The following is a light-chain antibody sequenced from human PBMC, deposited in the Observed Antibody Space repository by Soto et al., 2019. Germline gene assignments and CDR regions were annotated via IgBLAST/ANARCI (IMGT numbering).Light chain of an antibody. J-gene: IGKJ1*01. Sequence: IQMTQSPSTLSASVGDRVTITCRASQGISNFLAWYQQKPGKVPTLLVYGASTLQSGDPSRFSGSGSGTDFSLTISSLRPEDIATYYCQNYHSAPWTFGQGTTVDVK. CDR3: QNYHSAPWT. CDR2: GAS. V-gene: IGKV1-27*01. CDR1: QGISNF.